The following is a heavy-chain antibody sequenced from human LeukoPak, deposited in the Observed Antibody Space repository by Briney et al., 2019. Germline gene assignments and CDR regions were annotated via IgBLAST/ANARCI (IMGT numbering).Heavy chain of an antibody. J-gene: IGHJ4*02. D-gene: IGHD5-12*01. CDR2: IYSGGST. V-gene: IGHV3-66*01. Sequence: GGSLRLSCAASGFTFSSYAMSWVRQAPGKGLEWVSVIYSGGSTYYADSVKGRFTISRDNSKNTLYLQMNSLRAEDTAVYYCARDAYGGYVDWGQGTLVTVSS. CDR3: ARDAYGGYVD. CDR1: GFTFSSYA.